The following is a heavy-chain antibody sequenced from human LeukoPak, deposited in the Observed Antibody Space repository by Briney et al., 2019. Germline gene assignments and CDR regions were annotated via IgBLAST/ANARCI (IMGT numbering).Heavy chain of an antibody. CDR2: IIPIFGTA. V-gene: IGHV1-69*01. J-gene: IGHJ6*02. CDR1: GGTFSSYA. Sequence: SVTVSFKASGGTFSSYAISWVRQAPGQGREWMGGIIPIFGTANYAQKFQGRGTITADESTSTAYMELSSLRSEDTAVYYCARDWRIQLERPTVYYYGMDAWGQGTTVTVSS. CDR3: ARDWRIQLERPTVYYYGMDA. D-gene: IGHD1-1*01.